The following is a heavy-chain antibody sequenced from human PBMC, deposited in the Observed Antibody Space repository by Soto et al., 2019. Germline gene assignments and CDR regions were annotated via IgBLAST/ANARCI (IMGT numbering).Heavy chain of an antibody. CDR3: ARRDYYYYMDV. CDR2: IYYSGST. CDR1: GGSISSYY. J-gene: IGHJ6*03. V-gene: IGHV4-59*01. Sequence: SETLSLTCTVSGGSISSYYWSWIRQPPGKGLEWIGYIYYSGSTNYNPSLKSRVTISVDTSKNQFSLKLSSVTAADTAVYYCARRDYYYYMDVWGKGTTVTVSS.